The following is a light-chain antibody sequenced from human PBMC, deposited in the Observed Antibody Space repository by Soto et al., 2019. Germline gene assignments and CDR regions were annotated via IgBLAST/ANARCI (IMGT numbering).Light chain of an antibody. CDR2: EVS. CDR1: SSDVGSYNL. V-gene: IGLV2-23*02. J-gene: IGLJ7*01. Sequence: QSALTQPASVSGSPGQSITISCTGTSSDVGSYNLVSWYQQHPGKAPKLIISEVSKRPSGISDRFSGSKSGSTASLTISGLRAEDEADYYCCSYAGTSTHTVFGGGTQLTVL. CDR3: CSYAGTSTHTV.